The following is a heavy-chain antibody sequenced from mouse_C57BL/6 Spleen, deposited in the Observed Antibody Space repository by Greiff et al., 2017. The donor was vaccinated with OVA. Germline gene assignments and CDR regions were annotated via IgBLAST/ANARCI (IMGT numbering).Heavy chain of an antibody. J-gene: IGHJ2*01. D-gene: IGHD2-1*01. V-gene: IGHV14-4*01. CDR1: GFNIKDDY. CDR3: TRGNYSYYFDY. Sequence: EVQLVESGAELVRPGASVKLSCTASGFNIKDDYMHWVKQRPEQGLEWIGWIDPENGDTEYASKFQGKATITADTSSNTAYLQLSSLTSEDTAVYYCTRGNYSYYFDYWGQGTTLTVSS. CDR2: IDPENGDT.